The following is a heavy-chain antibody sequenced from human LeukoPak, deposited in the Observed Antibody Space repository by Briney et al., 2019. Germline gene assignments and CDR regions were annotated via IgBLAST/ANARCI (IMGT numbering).Heavy chain of an antibody. CDR1: GFTFADYD. D-gene: IGHD6-19*01. Sequence: PGGSLRLSCEGSGFTFADYDMHWVRQAPGKGLEWVSSDYINSADSVKARFAVSRDNAKNTVYLQINSVRPEDRALYFCAKDFGAAVAGTGGALDVWGQGVMVTVSS. V-gene: IGHV3-9*01. J-gene: IGHJ3*01. CDR3: AKDFGAAVAGTGGALDV. CDR2: DYI.